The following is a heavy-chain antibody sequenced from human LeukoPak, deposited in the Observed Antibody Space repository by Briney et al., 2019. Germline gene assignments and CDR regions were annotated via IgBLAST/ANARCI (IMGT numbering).Heavy chain of an antibody. D-gene: IGHD6-19*01. CDR3: VQEAGAVAGRFDH. Sequence: PGGSLTLSCAASGFIFSNYGMHWLRQAPGKGLEWVTFIQYDVSSIYYADSVKGRFTISRDNSKNTVYLQMNSLRPEDTAVYYCVQEAGAVAGRFDHWGQGTLATVSS. V-gene: IGHV3-30*02. CDR1: GFIFSNYG. J-gene: IGHJ4*02. CDR2: IQYDVSSI.